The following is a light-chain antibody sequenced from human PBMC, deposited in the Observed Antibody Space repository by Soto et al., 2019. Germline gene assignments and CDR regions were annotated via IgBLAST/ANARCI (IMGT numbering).Light chain of an antibody. CDR3: QQEVFT. V-gene: IGKV3-11*01. CDR2: DAS. CDR1: QSVSSY. Sequence: EIVLTQSPATLSLSPGERATLSCRASQSVSSYLAWYQQKPGQAPRLLIYDASNRATGIPARFSGSGSGTDFTLTIISLEPEEFAVYYCQQEVFTFGPGTKVDIK. J-gene: IGKJ3*01.